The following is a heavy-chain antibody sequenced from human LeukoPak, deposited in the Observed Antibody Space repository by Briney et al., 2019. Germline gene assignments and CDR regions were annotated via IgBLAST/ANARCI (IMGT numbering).Heavy chain of an antibody. J-gene: IGHJ3*02. Sequence: PGGSLRLSCAASGFSFSDFYISWIRQAPGKGPEWVSLITSRGTSSYVADSVKGRFTISRDNAKNSLDLEMNSLRVEDTAIYYCARVGSECLFGRGYDGFDSWGQGTLVAVSS. CDR1: GFSFSDFY. D-gene: IGHD3-10*01. CDR2: ITSRGTSS. CDR3: ARVGSECLFGRGYDGFDS. V-gene: IGHV3-11*01.